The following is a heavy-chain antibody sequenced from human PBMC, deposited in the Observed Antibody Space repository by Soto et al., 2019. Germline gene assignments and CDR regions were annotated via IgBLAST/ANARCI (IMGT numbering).Heavy chain of an antibody. CDR1: GCTFSSYG. D-gene: IGHD4-17*01. J-gene: IGHJ4*02. CDR2: IWYDGSNK. V-gene: IGHV3-33*01. Sequence: GGALRLSCAASGCTFSSYGMHWVRQAPGKGLEWVAVIWYDGSNKYYADSVKGRFTISRDNSKNTLYLQMNSLRAEDTAVYYCARESRPYGDLPNSFDYWGQGTLVTVSS. CDR3: ARESRPYGDLPNSFDY.